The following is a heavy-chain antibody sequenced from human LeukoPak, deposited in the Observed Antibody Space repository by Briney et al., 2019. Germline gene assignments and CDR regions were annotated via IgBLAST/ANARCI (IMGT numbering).Heavy chain of an antibody. CDR3: AKDVYDFWSGYYPYYFDY. CDR2: ISGSGGST. CDR1: GFTFSSYA. J-gene: IGHJ4*02. Sequence: GGSLRLSCAASGFTFSSYAMSWDRQAPGKGLEWVSAISGSGGSTYYADSVKGRFTISRDNSKNTLYLQMNSLRAEDTAVYYCAKDVYDFWSGYYPYYFDYWGQGTLVTVSS. V-gene: IGHV3-23*01. D-gene: IGHD3-3*01.